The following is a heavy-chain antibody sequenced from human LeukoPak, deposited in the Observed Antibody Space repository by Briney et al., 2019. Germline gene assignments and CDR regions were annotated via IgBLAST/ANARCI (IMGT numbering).Heavy chain of an antibody. V-gene: IGHV4-30-2*01. CDR1: GGSISSGGYY. D-gene: IGHD1-26*01. J-gene: IGHJ3*02. CDR3: ARGWELLSFDI. Sequence: SQTLSLTCTVSGGSISSGGYYWSWIRQPPGKGLEWIGHIQHSGGTYYSPSLRSRVTMSLDRSKNQFSLNLSSATAADTAVYYCARGWELLSFDIWGQGTMVTVSS. CDR2: IQHSGGT.